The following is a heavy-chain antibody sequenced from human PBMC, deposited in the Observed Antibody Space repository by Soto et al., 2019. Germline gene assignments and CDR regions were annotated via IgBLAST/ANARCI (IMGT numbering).Heavy chain of an antibody. CDR2: ISSSSSYT. Sequence: GGSLRLSCAASGFTISAYYIICICQAPGKGLEWVPYISSSSSYTNYAASVKGRFTISRDNAKNSLYLQMNSLRADDTAVYYCARPATGYAWYDYWGQGTLVTVSS. D-gene: IGHD3-16*01. J-gene: IGHJ4*02. CDR3: ARPATGYAWYDY. V-gene: IGHV3-11*03. CDR1: GFTISAYY.